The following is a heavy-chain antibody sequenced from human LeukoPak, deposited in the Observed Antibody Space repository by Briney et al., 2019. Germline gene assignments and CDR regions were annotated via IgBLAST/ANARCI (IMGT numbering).Heavy chain of an antibody. J-gene: IGHJ5*02. D-gene: IGHD6-19*01. CDR3: AKDKGYSSGWYFNLFDP. CDR1: GFTFSSYA. CDR2: ISGSGGST. Sequence: GGSLRLSCAASGFTFSSYAMSWVRQAPEKGLEWVSAISGSGGSTYYADSVKGRFTISRDNFKNTLYLQMNSLRAEDTAVYYCAKDKGYSSGWYFNLFDPWGQGTLVTVSS. V-gene: IGHV3-23*01.